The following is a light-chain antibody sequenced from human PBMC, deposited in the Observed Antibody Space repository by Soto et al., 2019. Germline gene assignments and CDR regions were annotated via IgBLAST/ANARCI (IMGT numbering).Light chain of an antibody. CDR2: DTS. CDR1: QGIGDT. J-gene: IGKJ5*01. V-gene: IGKV3-20*01. Sequence: EVVMRQSPATLSVSPGEGATLSCRASQGIGDTLAWYQHKPGQTPRLLIYDTSTRATHIPDRFSGSGSGTDFTLTISRLEPEDSAVYLCQQYGDSPSTFGQGARLEIK. CDR3: QQYGDSPST.